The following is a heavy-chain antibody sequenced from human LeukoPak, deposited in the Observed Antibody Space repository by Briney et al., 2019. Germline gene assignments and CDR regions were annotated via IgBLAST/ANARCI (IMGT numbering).Heavy chain of an antibody. V-gene: IGHV4-61*02. J-gene: IGHJ3*02. CDR1: GGSISSGRYY. D-gene: IGHD3-22*01. CDR2: IYTSGST. Sequence: PSETLSLTCTVSGGSISSGRYYWSWIRQPAGKGLEWLGRIYTSGSTNYNPSLKSRVTISVDTSKNQFSLKLSSVTAADTAVYYCARATYYYDSSGRTDAFDIWGQGTMVTVSS. CDR3: ARATYYYDSSGRTDAFDI.